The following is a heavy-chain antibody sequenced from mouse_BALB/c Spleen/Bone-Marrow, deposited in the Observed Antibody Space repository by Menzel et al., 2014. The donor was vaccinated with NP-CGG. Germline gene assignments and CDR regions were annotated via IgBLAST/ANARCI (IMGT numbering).Heavy chain of an antibody. J-gene: IGHJ4*01. D-gene: IGHD1-1*01. Sequence: VQLQQSGAELARPGASVKMSCKASGYTFTSYTMHWVKQRPGQGLEWIGYINPSSGYTNYNQKFKDKATLTADKSSSTAYMQLSSLTSEDSAVYYCTYMGYYGSSYAMDYWGQGTSVTVSS. CDR2: INPSSGYT. V-gene: IGHV1-4*01. CDR1: GYTFTSYT. CDR3: TYMGYYGSSYAMDY.